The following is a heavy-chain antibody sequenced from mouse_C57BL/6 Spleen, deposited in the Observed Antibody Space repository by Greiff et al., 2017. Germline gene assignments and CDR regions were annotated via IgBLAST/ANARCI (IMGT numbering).Heavy chain of an antibody. CDR1: GYAFTNYL. D-gene: IGHD1-1*01. CDR2: INPGSGGT. CDR3: ASEGGYCGSSRFAY. Sequence: VKLMESGAELVRPGTSVKVSCKASGYAFTNYLIEWVKQRPGQGLEWIGVINPGSGGTNYNEKFKGKATLTADKSSSTAYMQLSSLTSEESAVYFAASEGGYCGSSRFAYWGQGTLVTVSA. J-gene: IGHJ3*01. V-gene: IGHV1-54*01.